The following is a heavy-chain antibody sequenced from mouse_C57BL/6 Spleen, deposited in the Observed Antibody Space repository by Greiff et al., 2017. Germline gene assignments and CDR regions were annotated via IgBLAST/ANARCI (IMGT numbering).Heavy chain of an antibody. CDR1: GYTFTDYY. D-gene: IGHD2-14*01. Sequence: VKLVESGAELVRPGASVKLSCKASGYTFTDYYINWVKQRPGQGIEWIARIYPGSGNTYYNEKFKGKATLTAEKSSSTAYMQLSSLTSEDSAVYFCARLLEGAMDYWGQGTSVTVSS. CDR2: IYPGSGNT. J-gene: IGHJ4*01. V-gene: IGHV1-76*01. CDR3: ARLLEGAMDY.